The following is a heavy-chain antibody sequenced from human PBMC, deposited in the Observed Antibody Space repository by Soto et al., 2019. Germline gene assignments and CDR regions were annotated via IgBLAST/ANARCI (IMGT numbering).Heavy chain of an antibody. CDR3: ARGSRFGELFLVYGMDV. CDR1: GGSISSYY. D-gene: IGHD3-10*01. Sequence: ASETLSLTCTVSGGSISSYYWSWIRQPPGKGLEWIGYIYYSGSTNYNPSLKSRVTISVDTSKNQFSLKLSSVTAADTAVYYCARGSRFGELFLVYGMDVWGQGTTVT. CDR2: IYYSGST. V-gene: IGHV4-59*01. J-gene: IGHJ6*02.